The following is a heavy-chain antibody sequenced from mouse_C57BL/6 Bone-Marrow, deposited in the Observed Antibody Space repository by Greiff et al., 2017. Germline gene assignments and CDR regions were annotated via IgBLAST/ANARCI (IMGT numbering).Heavy chain of an antibody. J-gene: IGHJ1*03. D-gene: IGHD1-1*01. CDR3: ARLEFDGSSGDWYFDV. V-gene: IGHV1-85*01. CDR1: GYTFTSYD. Sequence: VQVVESGPELVKPGASVKLSCKASGYTFTSYDINWVQQRPGQGLEWIGGIYPRDGSTTYNEKFKGKATLTVDTSSSTAYMELHSLTSEDSAVYFCARLEFDGSSGDWYFDVWGTGTTVTVSS. CDR2: IYPRDGST.